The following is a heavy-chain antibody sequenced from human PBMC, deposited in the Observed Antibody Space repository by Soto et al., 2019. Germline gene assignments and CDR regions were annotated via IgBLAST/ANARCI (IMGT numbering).Heavy chain of an antibody. CDR1: GDAMSRNY. J-gene: IGHJ6*02. D-gene: IGHD3-16*01. Sequence: QVQLQESAPGLVGPSGTLSLTCTVSGDAMSRNYWSWIGQPPGKGLEWIGYVYYAGATSYNPSLKSRVTISVDTSKNQFSLKLSSVTAADTAVYYCARAMGDWGTYYYYYGMDVWGQGTTVTVSS. CDR2: VYYAGAT. V-gene: IGHV4-59*01. CDR3: ARAMGDWGTYYYYYGMDV.